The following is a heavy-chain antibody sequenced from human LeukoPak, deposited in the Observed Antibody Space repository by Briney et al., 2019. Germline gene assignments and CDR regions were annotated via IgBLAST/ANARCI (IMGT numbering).Heavy chain of an antibody. D-gene: IGHD2-21*02. Sequence: GGSLRLSCAASGFTFSSYAMSWVRQAPGKGLEWVSAISGSGGSTYYADSVKGRFTISRDNSKNTLYLQMNSLRAEDTGVYYCAKDMALVVVTDNGMDVWGQGTTVTVSS. CDR2: ISGSGGST. CDR3: AKDMALVVVTDNGMDV. J-gene: IGHJ6*02. V-gene: IGHV3-23*01. CDR1: GFTFSSYA.